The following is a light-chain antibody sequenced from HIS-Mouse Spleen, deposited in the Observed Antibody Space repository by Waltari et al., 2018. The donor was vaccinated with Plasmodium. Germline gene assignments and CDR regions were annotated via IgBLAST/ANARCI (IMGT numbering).Light chain of an antibody. J-gene: IGLJ3*02. V-gene: IGLV2-14*01. CDR1: SSDVGGYNY. CDR2: EVS. CDR3: SSYTSSSTV. Sequence: QSALTQPASVSGSPGQSITIACTGTSSDVGGYNYVSWYQQHPGKAPNLIIYEVSTRPSGVAKRFSGSNSGNTATLTISGTQAEDEADYYCSSYTSSSTVFGGGTKLTVL.